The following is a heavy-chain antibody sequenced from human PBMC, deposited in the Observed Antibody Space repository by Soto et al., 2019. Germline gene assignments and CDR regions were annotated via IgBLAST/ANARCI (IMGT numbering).Heavy chain of an antibody. J-gene: IGHJ4*02. V-gene: IGHV4-38-2*01. Sequence: SETLSLTCAVSGHSISSGFYYWGWIRQPPGKGLEWIGSIYHSGSTYYNPSLKSRVSMSVDTSKNQLSLKLSSVTAADTAVYYCARYVYSYSARFFDKWGQGTRVTVSS. CDR3: ARYVYSYSARFFDK. D-gene: IGHD1-26*01. CDR2: IYHSGST. CDR1: GHSISSGFY.